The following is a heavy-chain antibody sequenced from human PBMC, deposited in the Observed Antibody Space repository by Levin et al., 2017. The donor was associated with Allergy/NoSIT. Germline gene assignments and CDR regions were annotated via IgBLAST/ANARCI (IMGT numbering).Heavy chain of an antibody. J-gene: IGHJ4*02. V-gene: IGHV3-74*01. Sequence: PAGGSLRLSCAASGFTFSGYWMHWVRQVPGKGLVWVSHINSDGSNTNYADSVKGRFTISRDNAKNTLYLQMNSLRAEDTAVYYCARGACSSTSCLDSWGQGTLLTVSS. CDR1: GFTFSGYW. CDR3: ARGACSSTSCLDS. CDR2: INSDGSNT. D-gene: IGHD2-2*01.